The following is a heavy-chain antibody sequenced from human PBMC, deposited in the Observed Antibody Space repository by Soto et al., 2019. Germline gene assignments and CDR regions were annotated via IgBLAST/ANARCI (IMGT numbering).Heavy chain of an antibody. CDR1: GDSISITSYY. CDR2: THYSGST. CDR3: XXXXXXXLYFDY. V-gene: IGHV4-39*01. J-gene: IGHJ4*02. Sequence: QLQLQEPGPGLLKPSETLSLTCTVSGDSISITSYYWXXXXXPPGKGLEWIGSTHYSGSTHYNPXXXXXXXXXXXXXXXXXXXXXXXXXXXXXXXXXXXXXXXXXLYFDYWGQGTLVTVSS.